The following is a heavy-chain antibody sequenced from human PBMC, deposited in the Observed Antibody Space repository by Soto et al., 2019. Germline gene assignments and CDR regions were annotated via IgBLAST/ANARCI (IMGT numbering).Heavy chain of an antibody. Sequence: RASVKVSCKASGFTFTSSAVQWLRQALGQRLEWIGWIVVGSGNTNYGQKFQERGTSTRDMSTSTAYMELSSLRSEDTAVYYCAAKGITIFGVSVDDYSYGMDVWGQGTTVTVSS. CDR1: GFTFTSSA. V-gene: IGHV1-58*01. CDR2: IVVGSGNT. D-gene: IGHD3-3*01. CDR3: AAKGITIFGVSVDDYSYGMDV. J-gene: IGHJ6*02.